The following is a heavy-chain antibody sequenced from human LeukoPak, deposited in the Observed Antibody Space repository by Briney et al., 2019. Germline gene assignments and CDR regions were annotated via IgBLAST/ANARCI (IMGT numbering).Heavy chain of an antibody. CDR1: GFTFSSHT. J-gene: IGHJ6*02. V-gene: IGHV3-21*01. Sequence: PGGSLRLSCAASGFTFSSHTVNWVRQAPGKGLEWVSSISSSSSCIYYADSVKGRFTISRDNAKNSLYLQMNSLRAEDMAVYYCAREREEFYYFYGMDVWGQGTTVTVSS. D-gene: IGHD2/OR15-2a*01. CDR2: ISSSSSCI. CDR3: AREREEFYYFYGMDV.